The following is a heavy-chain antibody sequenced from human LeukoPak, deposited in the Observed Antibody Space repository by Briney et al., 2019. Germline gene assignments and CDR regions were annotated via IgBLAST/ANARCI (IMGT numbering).Heavy chain of an antibody. CDR3: ARDPTGACSGGSCYS. V-gene: IGHV3-23*01. CDR1: GFTFRNYG. D-gene: IGHD2-15*01. Sequence: GGSLRLSCAASGFTFRNYGMSWVRQAPGKGLEWVSVVSDSGTSAYYADSVKGRFTISRDNSKNTLYLQMNSLRAEDTAVYYCARDPTGACSGGSCYSWGQGTLVTVSS. J-gene: IGHJ5*02. CDR2: VSDSGTSA.